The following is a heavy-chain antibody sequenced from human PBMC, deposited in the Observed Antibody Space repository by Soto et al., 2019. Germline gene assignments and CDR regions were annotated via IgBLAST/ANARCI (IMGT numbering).Heavy chain of an antibody. J-gene: IGHJ6*02. CDR3: ASYHLNSYYYGMDV. CDR1: GYTFTSYG. Sequence: QVQLVQSGAAVKKPGASVKVSCKASGYTFTSYGFSWVRQAPGQGLEWMGWISAYNGNTNYAQKLQGGVTMTTDTSTSTAYMELRSLRSDGTAVYYCASYHLNSYYYGMDVWGQGTTVTVSS. CDR2: ISAYNGNT. V-gene: IGHV1-18*01.